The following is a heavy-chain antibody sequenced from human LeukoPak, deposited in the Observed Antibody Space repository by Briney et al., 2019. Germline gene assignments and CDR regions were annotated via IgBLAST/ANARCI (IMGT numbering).Heavy chain of an antibody. CDR1: GFTFSSYA. D-gene: IGHD6-19*01. V-gene: IGHV3-23*01. Sequence: PGGSLRLSCAASGFTFSSYAMSWVRQAPGKGLEWVSTISGSGGSTYYADSVKGRFTISRDNSKNTLYLQMNSLRAEDTAVYYCAKDTRSIGWSKYSDYWGQGTLVTVSS. CDR2: ISGSGGST. CDR3: AKDTRSIGWSKYSDY. J-gene: IGHJ4*02.